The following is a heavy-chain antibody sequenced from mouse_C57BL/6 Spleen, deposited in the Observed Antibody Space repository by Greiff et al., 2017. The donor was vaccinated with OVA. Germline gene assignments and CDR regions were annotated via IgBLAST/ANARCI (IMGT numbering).Heavy chain of an antibody. V-gene: IGHV1-26*01. CDR3: ARTTVDWYFDV. CDR2: INPNNGGT. D-gene: IGHD1-1*01. CDR1: GYTFTDYY. Sequence: VQLQQSGPELVKPGASVKISCKASGYTFTDYYMNWVKQSHGKSLEWIGDINPNNGGTSYNQKFKGKATLTVDKSPSTAYMELRSLTSEDSAVYYCARTTVDWYFDVWGTGTTVTVSS. J-gene: IGHJ1*03.